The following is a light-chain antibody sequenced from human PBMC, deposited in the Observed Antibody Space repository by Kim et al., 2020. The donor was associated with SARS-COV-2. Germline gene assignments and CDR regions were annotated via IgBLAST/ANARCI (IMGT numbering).Light chain of an antibody. CDR1: QSVSSD. V-gene: IGKV3-15*01. J-gene: IGKJ4*01. CDR3: HQYNNWPLT. CDR2: GAS. Sequence: EIVMTQSPAILSVSPGERATLSCRASQSVSSDLAWYQQIPGQGPRLLIYGASTRATGIPARFSGSGSGTEFTLTISSLQSEDFAVYYCHQYNNWPLTSGGGTKVDIK.